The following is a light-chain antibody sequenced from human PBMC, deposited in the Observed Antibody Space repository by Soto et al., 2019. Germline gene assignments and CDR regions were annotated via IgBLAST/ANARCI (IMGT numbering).Light chain of an antibody. Sequence: EIVLTQSPDTLSLSPGERATLSCRASQSVSSSNLAWYQHKPGQAPRLLIYVASRRATGIPDRFSGSGSGTELTLPITRLEPEDFEVYYCQQHGSGPWTFGQGTKVEIK. CDR2: VAS. V-gene: IGKV3-20*01. CDR1: QSVSSSN. CDR3: QQHGSGPWT. J-gene: IGKJ1*01.